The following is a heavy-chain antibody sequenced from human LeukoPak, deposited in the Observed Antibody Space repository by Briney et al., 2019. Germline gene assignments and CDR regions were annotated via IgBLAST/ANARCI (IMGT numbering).Heavy chain of an antibody. J-gene: IGHJ1*01. Sequence: PGGSLRLSCAASGFTFSSYRMNWVRQAPGKGLEWVSPISSSSSYIYYADSVRGRFTISRDNARNSLYLQMNSLRGEDTADYCARDENAYCSGGSCSYFQHWGQGALVTVSS. D-gene: IGHD2-15*01. CDR1: GFTFSSYR. CDR2: ISSSSSYI. CDR3: ARDENAYCSGGSCSYFQH. V-gene: IGHV3-21*01.